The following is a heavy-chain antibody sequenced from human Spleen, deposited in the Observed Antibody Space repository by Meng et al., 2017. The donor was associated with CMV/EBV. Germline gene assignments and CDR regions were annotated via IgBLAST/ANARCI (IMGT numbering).Heavy chain of an antibody. D-gene: IGHD6-13*01. Sequence: SETLSLTCTVSDGSMSSTSYYWGWIRQSPGKGLEWIGSIYYRGNTYYNPSLKSRVTISVDTSKNQFSLNLKSVTAADTAVYYCARGLAAAGINWFDPGGQGTLVTVS. CDR3: ARGLAAAGINWFDP. J-gene: IGHJ5*02. CDR2: IYYRGNT. V-gene: IGHV4-39*07. CDR1: DGSMSSTSYY.